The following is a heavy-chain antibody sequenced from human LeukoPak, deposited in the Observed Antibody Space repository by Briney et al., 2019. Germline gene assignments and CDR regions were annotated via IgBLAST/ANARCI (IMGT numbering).Heavy chain of an antibody. J-gene: IGHJ4*02. Sequence: SETLSLTCTVSGGSISNYYWSWIRQPPGKGLEWIGFIYYSGDTSYNPSLQSRVTISVGTTKNQFSLKLSSVTAADTAVYYCARVLVGDYVNFDYWGQGTLVTVSS. V-gene: IGHV4-59*01. CDR3: ARVLVGDYVNFDY. CDR1: GGSISNYY. D-gene: IGHD4-17*01. CDR2: IYYSGDT.